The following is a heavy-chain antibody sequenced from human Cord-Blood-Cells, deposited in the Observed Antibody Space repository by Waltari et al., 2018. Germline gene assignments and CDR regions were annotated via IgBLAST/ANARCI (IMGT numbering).Heavy chain of an antibody. CDR3: ARVLILTGYSSGGNWFDP. CDR1: GGTFSSYA. J-gene: IGHJ5*02. V-gene: IGHV1-69*06. D-gene: IGHD3-9*01. CDR2: IIPIFGTA. Sequence: VMQTGSSAKVSCKASGGTFSSYAISWVRQAPGQGLEWMGGIIPIFGTANSAQKFQGRVTITADKSTSTAYMELSSLRSEDTAVYYCARVLILTGYSSGGNWFDPWGQGTLVTVSS.